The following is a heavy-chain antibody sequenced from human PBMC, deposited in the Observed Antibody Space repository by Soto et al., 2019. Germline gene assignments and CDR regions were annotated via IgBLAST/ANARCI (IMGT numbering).Heavy chain of an antibody. Sequence: ASVKVSCKASGYTFTSYGISWVRQAPGQGLEWMGWISAYNGNTNYAQKLHGRVTMTTDTSTSTAYMELSSLKSDDTAVYYCAKEKRGGYNPSFYYFDYWGQGTLVTVSS. CDR1: GYTFTSYG. V-gene: IGHV1-18*04. CDR2: ISAYNGNT. D-gene: IGHD5-12*01. CDR3: AKEKRGGYNPSFYYFDY. J-gene: IGHJ4*02.